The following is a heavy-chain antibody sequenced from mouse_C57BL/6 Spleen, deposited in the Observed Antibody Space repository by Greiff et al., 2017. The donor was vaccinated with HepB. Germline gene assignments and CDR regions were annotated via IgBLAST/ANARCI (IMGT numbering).Heavy chain of an antibody. CDR3: ARGSNYGDWFAY. V-gene: IGHV5-9*01. CDR1: GFTFSSYT. Sequence: EVHLVESGGGLVKPGGSLKLSCAASGFTFSSYTMSWVRQTPEKRLEWVATISGGGGNTYYPDSVKGRFTISRDNAKNTLYLQMSSLRSEDTALYYCARGSNYGDWFAYWGQGTLVTVSA. D-gene: IGHD2-5*01. CDR2: ISGGGGNT. J-gene: IGHJ3*01.